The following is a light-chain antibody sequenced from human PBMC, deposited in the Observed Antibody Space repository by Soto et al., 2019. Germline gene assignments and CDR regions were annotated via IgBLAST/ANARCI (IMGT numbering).Light chain of an antibody. V-gene: IGKV3-20*01. CDR2: GAS. Sequence: DIVLTPSPGTLSLSPGERATLSCRASQSVSSSYLAWYQQKPGQAPRLLSYGASSRATGIPDRFSGSGSGTDFTLTISRLEPEDFAVYYCQQYGSSPLTFGGGTKVDIK. CDR3: QQYGSSPLT. J-gene: IGKJ4*01. CDR1: QSVSSSY.